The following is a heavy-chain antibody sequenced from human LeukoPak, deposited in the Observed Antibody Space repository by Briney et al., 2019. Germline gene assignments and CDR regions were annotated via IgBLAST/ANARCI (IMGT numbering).Heavy chain of an antibody. CDR3: AREIAAAGTNWFDP. V-gene: IGHV4-30-4*01. D-gene: IGHD6-13*01. Sequence: SQTLSLTCTVSGGSISSGDYYWSWIRQPPGKGLEWIGYIYYSGSTYYNPSLKSRVTISVDRSKNQSSLKLSSVTAADTAVYYCAREIAAAGTNWFDPWGQGTLVTVSS. J-gene: IGHJ5*02. CDR1: GGSISSGDYY. CDR2: IYYSGST.